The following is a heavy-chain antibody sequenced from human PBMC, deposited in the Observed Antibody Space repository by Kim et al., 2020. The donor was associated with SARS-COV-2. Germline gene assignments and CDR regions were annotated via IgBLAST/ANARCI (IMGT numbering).Heavy chain of an antibody. CDR3: ARGIAARRFRNYFDY. D-gene: IGHD6-6*01. V-gene: IGHV1-8*01. CDR1: GYTFTSYD. CDR2: MNPNSGNT. J-gene: IGHJ4*02. Sequence: ASVKVSCKASGYTFTSYDINWVRQATGQGLEWMGWMNPNSGNTGYAQKFQGRVTMTRNTSISTAYMELSSLRSEDTAVYYSARGIAARRFRNYFDYWGQGTLVTVSS.